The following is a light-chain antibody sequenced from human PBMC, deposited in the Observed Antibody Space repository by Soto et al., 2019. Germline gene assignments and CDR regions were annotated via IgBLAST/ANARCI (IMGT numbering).Light chain of an antibody. CDR1: SRDIGGFNY. CDR2: DVN. Sequence: QSALTQPASVSGSLGQSITISCTGTSRDIGGFNYVSWYQQHPGKAPKLMIYDVNYRPSGVSDRFSASKSDNTASLTISGLQAEDEADYYCTSYSSSSTLVLFGGGTSLTVL. J-gene: IGLJ2*01. CDR3: TSYSSSSTLVL. V-gene: IGLV2-14*01.